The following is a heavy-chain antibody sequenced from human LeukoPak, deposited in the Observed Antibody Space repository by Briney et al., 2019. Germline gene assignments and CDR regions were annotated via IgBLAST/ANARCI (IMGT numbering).Heavy chain of an antibody. CDR3: ARDCSTWYSIYY. D-gene: IGHD6-13*01. CDR1: GFTFSSYA. J-gene: IGHJ4*02. V-gene: IGHV3-23*01. Sequence: GGSLRLSCAAHGFTFSSYAISWVRQAPGKGLEWVSAISGSGGSTYYADSVRGRFTVSRDNSKNTLSLQMNSLRPEDTAVYYCARDCSTWYSIYYWGRGTLVTVSS. CDR2: ISGSGGST.